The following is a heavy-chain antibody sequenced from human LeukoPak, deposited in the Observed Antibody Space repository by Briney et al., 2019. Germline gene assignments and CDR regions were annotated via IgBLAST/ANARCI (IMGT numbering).Heavy chain of an antibody. CDR2: IKQDGSEK. D-gene: IGHD3-3*01. Sequence: GGSLRLSCAASGFTVSSNYMSWVRQAPGKGLEWVAIIKQDGSEKYYVNSVEGRFTISRDNAKNSLYLQMNSLRAEDTAVYYCARDWRLDWFDPWGQGTLVTVSS. J-gene: IGHJ5*02. V-gene: IGHV3-7*01. CDR3: ARDWRLDWFDP. CDR1: GFTVSSNY.